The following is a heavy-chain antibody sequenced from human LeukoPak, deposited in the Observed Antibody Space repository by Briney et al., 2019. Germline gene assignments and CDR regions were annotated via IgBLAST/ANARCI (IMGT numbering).Heavy chain of an antibody. J-gene: IGHJ4*02. V-gene: IGHV3-11*04. CDR3: ARHKGTTPIIDY. CDR2: ISSSGTTI. CDR1: GFTFSDYY. D-gene: IGHD2/OR15-2a*01. Sequence: PGGSLRLSCAASGFTFSDYYMSWIRQAPGEGLEWVSYISSSGTTIYYADSVKGRFTISRDNAKNSLYLQTNSLRAEDTAVYYCARHKGTTPIIDYWGQGTLVTVSS.